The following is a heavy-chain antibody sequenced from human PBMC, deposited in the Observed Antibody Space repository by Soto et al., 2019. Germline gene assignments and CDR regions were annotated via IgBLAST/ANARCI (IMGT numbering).Heavy chain of an antibody. Sequence: GESLKICCKGSGYSFTSYWNSWVRQMPGKGLEWMGRIDPSDSYTNYSPSFQGHVTISADKSISTAYLQWSSLKASDTAMYYCASHWGPRVGYYNLFYPCGQRTLVTVSS. V-gene: IGHV5-10-1*01. CDR3: ASHWGPRVGYYNLFYP. CDR1: GYSFTSYW. CDR2: IDPSDSYT. D-gene: IGHD6-25*01. J-gene: IGHJ5*02.